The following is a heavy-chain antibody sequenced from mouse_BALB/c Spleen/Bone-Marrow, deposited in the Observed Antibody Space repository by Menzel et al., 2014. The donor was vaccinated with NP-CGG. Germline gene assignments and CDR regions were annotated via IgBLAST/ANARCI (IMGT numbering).Heavy chain of an antibody. J-gene: IGHJ3*01. Sequence: QVQLQQSGAELVRPGASVKLSCKASGYTFTSYWINWVKQRPGQGLEWIGNIYPSDSYTNYNQKFKDKATLTVDKSSSTAYMQLSSPTSEDSAVYYCTRSDSYYRYDGFAYWGQGTLVTVSA. D-gene: IGHD2-14*01. CDR1: GYTFTSYW. CDR3: TRSDSYYRYDGFAY. V-gene: IGHV1-69*02. CDR2: IYPSDSYT.